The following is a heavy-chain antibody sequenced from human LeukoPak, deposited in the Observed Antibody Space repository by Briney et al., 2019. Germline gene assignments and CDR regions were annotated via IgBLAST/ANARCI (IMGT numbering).Heavy chain of an antibody. V-gene: IGHV3-66*01. CDR2: IYSGGST. CDR1: GFTVSSNY. CDR3: ARDMADYGDYPYYYYGMDV. D-gene: IGHD4-17*01. Sequence: GGSLRLSCAASGFTVSSNYMSWVRQAPGKGLEWVSVIYSGGSTYYADSVKGRFTISRDNSKNTLYLQMSSLRAEDTAVYYCARDMADYGDYPYYYYGMDVWGQGTTVTVSS. J-gene: IGHJ6*02.